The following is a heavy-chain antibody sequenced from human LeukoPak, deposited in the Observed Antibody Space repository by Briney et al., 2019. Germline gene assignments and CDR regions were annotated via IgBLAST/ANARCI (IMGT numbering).Heavy chain of an antibody. CDR3: AKVGLRSAVTTGDY. D-gene: IGHD4-17*01. CDR1: GFTFGSYA. Sequence: GGSLRLSCAASGFTFGSYAMSWVRQAPGKGLEWVSAISGSGGSTYYADSVKGRFTISRDNSKNTLYLQMNSLRAEDTAVYYCAKVGLRSAVTTGDYWGQGTLVTVSS. J-gene: IGHJ4*02. V-gene: IGHV3-23*01. CDR2: ISGSGGST.